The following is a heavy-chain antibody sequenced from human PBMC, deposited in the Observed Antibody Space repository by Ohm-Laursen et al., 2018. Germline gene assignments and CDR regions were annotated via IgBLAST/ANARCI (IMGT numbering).Heavy chain of an antibody. CDR2: ISNVVSVT. Sequence: SLRLSCAASGFPFSAYSMNWVRQAPGKGLEWISYISNVVSVTWYADSVKGRFTVSRDNAKNSLYLQLNSLRAEDTAVYYCVRDWSGHYAIDYWGQGTLVTVSS. CDR3: VRDWSGHYAIDY. V-gene: IGHV3-48*01. J-gene: IGHJ4*02. CDR1: GFPFSAYS. D-gene: IGHD3-3*01.